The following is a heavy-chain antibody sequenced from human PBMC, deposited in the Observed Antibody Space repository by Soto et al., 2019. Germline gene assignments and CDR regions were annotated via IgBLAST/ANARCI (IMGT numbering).Heavy chain of an antibody. CDR2: IIPVYGRS. D-gene: IGHD5-18*01. CDR3: TRSGGYSYNLAFDH. Sequence: SVKFSCKASGGTFNSYTINWVRLAPGQGLDWMGAIIPVYGRSTYAQMFQGRVTFTADKSTNTIYMELSSLRSDDTAVYFCTRSGGYSYNLAFDHWGQGTLVTVSS. CDR1: GGTFNSYT. V-gene: IGHV1-69*06. J-gene: IGHJ5*02.